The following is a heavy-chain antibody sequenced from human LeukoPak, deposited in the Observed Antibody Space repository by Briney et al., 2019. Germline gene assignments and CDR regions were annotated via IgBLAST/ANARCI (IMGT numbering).Heavy chain of an antibody. J-gene: IGHJ4*02. D-gene: IGHD3-3*01. V-gene: IGHV1-8*03. CDR3: ARGLLRRITIFGVVIHYYFDY. CDR1: GYTFTSYD. Sequence: ASVKVSCKASGYTFTSYDINWVRQATGQGLEWMGWMNPNSGNTGYAQKFQGRVTNTRNTSISTAYMELSSLRSEDTAVYYCARGLLRRITIFGVVIHYYFDYWGQGTLVTVSS. CDR2: MNPNSGNT.